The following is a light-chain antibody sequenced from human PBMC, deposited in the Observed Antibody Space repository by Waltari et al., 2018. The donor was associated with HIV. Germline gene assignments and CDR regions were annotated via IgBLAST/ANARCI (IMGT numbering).Light chain of an antibody. CDR2: DAS. CDR1: KTVNNN. Sequence: EVVLTQSPSTLSVSLGAGASLSCRASKTVNNNLAWYQQRPGQAPRLLSYDASRRATAIPDRFSGSGSGTEFNLTISSLQSEDLALYVCQQYKKWPETFGLGTKVEIK. CDR3: QQYKKWPET. J-gene: IGKJ1*01. V-gene: IGKV3D-15*01.